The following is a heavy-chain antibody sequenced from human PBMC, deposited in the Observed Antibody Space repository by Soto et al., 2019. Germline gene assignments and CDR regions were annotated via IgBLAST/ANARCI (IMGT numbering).Heavy chain of an antibody. CDR3: ATGPFAEAPGHVDWLLFTGLRFEY. CDR2: FYPEDGER. Sequence: QVQLVQAGAEVKKPGASVKVSCKVSGSTLTELSMHWVRHAPGKGLEWMGGFYPEDGERIYAQKLQGSVTMTDDTSTDTAYMELSSLRSEDTAVDYCATGPFAEAPGHVDWLLFTGLRFEYWVQGTLVTVSS. CDR1: GSTLTELS. V-gene: IGHV1-24*01. J-gene: IGHJ4*02. D-gene: IGHD3-9*01.